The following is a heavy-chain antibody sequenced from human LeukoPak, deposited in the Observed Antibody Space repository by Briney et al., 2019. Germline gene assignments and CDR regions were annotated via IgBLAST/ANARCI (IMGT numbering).Heavy chain of an antibody. CDR1: GFTFSSYW. CDR2: IKQDGSEK. CDR3: ARASGDYWLPDAFDI. D-gene: IGHD4-17*01. J-gene: IGHJ3*02. Sequence: GSLRLSCAASGFTFSSYWMSWVRQAPGKGLEWVANIKQDGSEKYYVDSVKGRFTISRDNAKNSLYLQMNSLRAEDTAVYYCARASGDYWLPDAFDIWGQGTMVTVSS. V-gene: IGHV3-7*01.